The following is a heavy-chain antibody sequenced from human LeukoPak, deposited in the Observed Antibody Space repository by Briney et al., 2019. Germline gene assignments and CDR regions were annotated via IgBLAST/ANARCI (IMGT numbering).Heavy chain of an antibody. Sequence: GGSLRLSCAASGFTFDDYAMQGVRHAPGEGVEGVSGISWNSGSIGYADSVKGRFTISRDNAKNSLYLQMNSLRAEDTALYYCAKDASGWYYYGMDVWGQGTTVTVSS. V-gene: IGHV3-9*01. D-gene: IGHD6-19*01. CDR1: GFTFDDYA. CDR3: AKDASGWYYYGMDV. J-gene: IGHJ6*02. CDR2: ISWNSGSI.